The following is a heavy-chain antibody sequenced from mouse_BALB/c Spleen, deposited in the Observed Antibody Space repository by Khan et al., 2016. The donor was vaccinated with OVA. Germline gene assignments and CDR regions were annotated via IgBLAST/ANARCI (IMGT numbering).Heavy chain of an antibody. CDR1: GFTFSNYW. Sequence: EVQLQESGGGLVQPGGSMKLSCVASGFTFSNYWMNWVRQSPEKGLEWVAEIRLKSNNYATHYAESVKGRFTISRDDSKSSVYLQMNNLRAEDTGIYYCTRAAYDGNYGDAMDYWGQGTSVTVSS. CDR3: TRAAYDGNYGDAMDY. V-gene: IGHV6-6*02. J-gene: IGHJ4*01. CDR2: IRLKSNNYAT. D-gene: IGHD2-10*01.